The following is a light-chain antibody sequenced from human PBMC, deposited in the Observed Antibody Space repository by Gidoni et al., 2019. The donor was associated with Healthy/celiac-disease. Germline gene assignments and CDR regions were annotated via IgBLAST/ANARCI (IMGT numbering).Light chain of an antibody. CDR1: SSNIGAGYD. J-gene: IGLJ3*02. CDR2: GNS. Sequence: QSVLTQPPSVSGGPGQRVTNSCTGSSSNIGAGYDVHWYQQLPGTSPKLLIYGNSNRPSGVPDRFSGSKSGTSASLAITGLQAEDEADYYCQSYDSSLSGYWVFGGGTKLTVL. V-gene: IGLV1-40*01. CDR3: QSYDSSLSGYWV.